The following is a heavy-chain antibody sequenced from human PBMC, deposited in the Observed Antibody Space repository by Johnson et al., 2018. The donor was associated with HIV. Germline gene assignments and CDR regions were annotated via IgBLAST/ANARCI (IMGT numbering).Heavy chain of an antibody. Sequence: VQLVESGGVVVQPGGSLRLSCETSRFTFDDYAMHWVRQGPGKGLEWVSLINWDGDSTYYADSVKGRFTISRDKSKNTLYLQMNSLRAEDTAVYYCAREATVVMLGYAFDIWGQGTMLTVSS. D-gene: IGHD4-23*01. J-gene: IGHJ3*02. CDR1: RFTFDDYA. V-gene: IGHV3-43D*03. CDR2: INWDGDST. CDR3: AREATVVMLGYAFDI.